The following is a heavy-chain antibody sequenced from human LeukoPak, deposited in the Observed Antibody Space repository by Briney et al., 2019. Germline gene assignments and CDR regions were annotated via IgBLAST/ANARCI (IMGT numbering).Heavy chain of an antibody. CDR1: GGSFSGYY. Sequence: PSETLSLTCAVYGGSFSGYYWSWIRQPPGKGLEWIGEINHSGSTNYNPSLKSRVTISVDTSKNQFSLKLSSVTAADTAVYYCARGNYDFWSGYRSPYYYYGMDVWGQGTTVTVSS. V-gene: IGHV4-34*01. CDR2: INHSGST. CDR3: ARGNYDFWSGYRSPYYYYGMDV. D-gene: IGHD3-3*01. J-gene: IGHJ6*02.